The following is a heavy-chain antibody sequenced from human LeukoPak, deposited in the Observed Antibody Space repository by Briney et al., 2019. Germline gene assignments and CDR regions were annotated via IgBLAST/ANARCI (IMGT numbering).Heavy chain of an antibody. CDR1: GFTISSYA. Sequence: PGGSLRLSCAASGFTISSYAMHWVRQAPGKGLVWVAVISYDGSNKYYADSVKGRFTISRDNSKNTLYLQMNSLRAEDTAVYYCASTRSHYYYYGMDVWGKGTTVTVSS. CDR2: ISYDGSNK. J-gene: IGHJ6*04. CDR3: ASTRSHYYYYGMDV. V-gene: IGHV3-30*04.